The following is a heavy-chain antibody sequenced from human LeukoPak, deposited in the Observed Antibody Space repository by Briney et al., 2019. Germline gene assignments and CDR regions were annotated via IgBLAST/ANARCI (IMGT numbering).Heavy chain of an antibody. CDR3: ATQSIVGATLDY. J-gene: IGHJ4*02. D-gene: IGHD1-26*01. CDR2: INHSGST. V-gene: IGHV4-34*01. Sequence: SETLSLTCAVYGGSFSGYYWSWIRQPPGKGLEWIGEINHSGSTNYNPSLKSRVTISVDTSKNQFSLKLSSVTAADTAVYYCATQSIVGATLDYWGQGTLVTVSS. CDR1: GGSFSGYY.